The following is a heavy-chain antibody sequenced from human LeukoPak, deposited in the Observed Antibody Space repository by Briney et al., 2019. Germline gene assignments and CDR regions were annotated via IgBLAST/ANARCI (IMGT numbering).Heavy chain of an antibody. J-gene: IGHJ5*02. CDR1: DGAIAGYS. CDR2: IYYSGDT. D-gene: IGHD2-2*03. Sequence: SETLSLTCTVSDGAIAGYSWSWIRQPPGKGLEWIGYIYYSGDTNYNPSLQSRVTVSVDTSKNQFSLKLSSVTAADTAVYYCARLLRVGYCSTTTCNWFDPWGQGTLVTVSS. CDR3: ARLLRVGYCSTTTCNWFDP. V-gene: IGHV4-59*12.